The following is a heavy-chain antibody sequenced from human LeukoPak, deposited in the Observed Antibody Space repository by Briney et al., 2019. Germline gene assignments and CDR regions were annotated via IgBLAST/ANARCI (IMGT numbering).Heavy chain of an antibody. Sequence: PSETLSLTCTVSGGSISSSRYYWGWIRQPPGKGLEWIASIYYSGSTYYNPSLKSRVTISVDTSKNQFSLKLSSVTAADTAVYYCASLPGIAVFRHWGQGTLVTVSS. V-gene: IGHV4-39*07. D-gene: IGHD6-19*01. CDR2: IYYSGST. J-gene: IGHJ4*02. CDR1: GGSISSSRYY. CDR3: ASLPGIAVFRH.